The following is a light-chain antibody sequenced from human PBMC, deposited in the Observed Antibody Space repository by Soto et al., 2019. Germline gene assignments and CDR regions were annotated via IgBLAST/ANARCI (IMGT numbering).Light chain of an antibody. Sequence: AIKMTQSPSSLSASVGDRVTMTCRASQGIRKDLAWYQQKPGKAPKLLIYATSSLQSGVPSRFSGSGSGRDFTLTISSLQPEDFATYYCLQDYNYPRTFGQGTKVDIK. J-gene: IGKJ1*01. CDR2: ATS. CDR1: QGIRKD. V-gene: IGKV1-6*02. CDR3: LQDYNYPRT.